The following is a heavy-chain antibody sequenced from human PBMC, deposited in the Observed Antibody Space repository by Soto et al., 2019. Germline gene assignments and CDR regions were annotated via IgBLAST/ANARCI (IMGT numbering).Heavy chain of an antibody. CDR1: GGSISSYY. Sequence: SETLSLTCTVSGGSISSYYWSWIRQPPGKGLEWIGYIYYSGSTNYNPSLKSRVTISVDTSKNQFSLKLSSVTAADTAVYCCARKGYQLLPLGMDVWGQGTTVTVSS. D-gene: IGHD2-2*01. J-gene: IGHJ6*02. V-gene: IGHV4-59*01. CDR2: IYYSGST. CDR3: ARKGYQLLPLGMDV.